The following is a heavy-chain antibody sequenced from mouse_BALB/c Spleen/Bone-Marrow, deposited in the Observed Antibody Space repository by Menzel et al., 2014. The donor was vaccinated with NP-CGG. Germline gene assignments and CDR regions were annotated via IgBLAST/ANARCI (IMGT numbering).Heavy chain of an antibody. CDR3: ARWDYRYDY. V-gene: IGHV14-3*02. CDR2: IDPANGNT. CDR1: GFNIXDTY. J-gene: IGHJ2*01. D-gene: IGHD2-14*01. Sequence: VQLQQPGAELVKPGASVKLSCTASGFNIXDTYMHWVKQRPEQGLEWIGRIDPANGNTKYDPKFQGKATITADTSSNTAYLQLSSLTSEDTAVYYCARWDYRYDYWGQGTTLTVSS.